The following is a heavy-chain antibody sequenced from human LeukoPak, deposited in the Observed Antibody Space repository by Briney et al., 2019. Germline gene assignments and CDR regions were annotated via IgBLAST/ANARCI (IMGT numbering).Heavy chain of an antibody. V-gene: IGHV4-34*01. CDR3: AREYSPDGMDV. Sequence: SETLSLTCAVYGGSFSGYYWSWIRQPPGKGLEWIGEINHSGSTNYNPSLKSRVTVSVDTSKNQFSLKLSSVTAADTAVYYCAREYSPDGMDVWGQGTTVTVSS. J-gene: IGHJ6*02. D-gene: IGHD1-26*01. CDR1: GGSFSGYY. CDR2: INHSGST.